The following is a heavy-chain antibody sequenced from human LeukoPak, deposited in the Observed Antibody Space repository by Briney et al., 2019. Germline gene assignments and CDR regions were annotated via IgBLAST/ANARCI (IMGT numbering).Heavy chain of an antibody. J-gene: IGHJ4*02. V-gene: IGHV3-21*01. Sequence: GGSLRLSCAASGFTFSSYTMNWVRQAPGKGLEWVSSISSSSSYIYYADSVKGRFTVSRDNAKNSLYLQMNSLRAEDTAIYYCARAVWDSSGYYYDYWGQGTLVTVSS. CDR3: ARAVWDSSGYYYDY. CDR2: ISSSSSYI. CDR1: GFTFSSYT. D-gene: IGHD3-22*01.